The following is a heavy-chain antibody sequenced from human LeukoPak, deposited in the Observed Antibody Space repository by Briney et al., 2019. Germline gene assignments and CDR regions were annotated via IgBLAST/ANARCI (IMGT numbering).Heavy chain of an antibody. CDR2: ISAYNGNT. CDR3: AREDYYDSSGYYGVRGAFDI. CDR1: GYTFTSYG. Sequence: ASVKVSCKASGYTFTSYGISWVRQAPSKELEWMGCISAYNGNTNYAQKLQGRVTMTTDTSTSTAYMELRSLRSDDTAVYYCAREDYYDSSGYYGVRGAFDIWGQGTMVTVSS. V-gene: IGHV1-18*01. J-gene: IGHJ3*02. D-gene: IGHD3-22*01.